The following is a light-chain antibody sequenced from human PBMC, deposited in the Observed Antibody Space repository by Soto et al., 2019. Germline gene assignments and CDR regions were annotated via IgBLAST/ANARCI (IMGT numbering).Light chain of an antibody. J-gene: IGLJ3*02. CDR3: FSYTSSRTWV. CDR2: EVR. CDR1: SSDVGGYNY. Sequence: QSALTQPASVSGSPGQSITISCTGTSSDVGGYNYVSWYQQHPGKVPKLMIYEVRNRPSGVSDRFSGSRSGNTASLTISGLQAEDESDYYCFSYTSSRTWVFGGGTKLTVL. V-gene: IGLV2-14*01.